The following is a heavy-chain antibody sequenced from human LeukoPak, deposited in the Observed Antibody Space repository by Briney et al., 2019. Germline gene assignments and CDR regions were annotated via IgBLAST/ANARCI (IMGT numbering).Heavy chain of an antibody. CDR2: IYYSGST. J-gene: IGHJ3*02. CDR3: ARQITYPRDSSSWYSPRGAFDI. V-gene: IGHV4-59*08. CDR1: GGSISSYY. Sequence: SETLSLTCTVSGGSISSYYWSWIRQPPGKGLEWIGYIYYSGSTNYNPSLKSRVTISVDTSKNQFSLKLSSVTAADTAVYYCARQITYPRDSSSWYSPRGAFDIWGQGTMVTVSS. D-gene: IGHD6-13*01.